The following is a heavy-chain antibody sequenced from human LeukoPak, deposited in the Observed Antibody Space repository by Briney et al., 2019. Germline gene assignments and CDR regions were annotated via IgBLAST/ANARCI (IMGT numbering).Heavy chain of an antibody. D-gene: IGHD3-10*01. CDR2: FSYDGSNQ. CDR1: GFMFSSYD. CDR3: ARISGSYYSTVDS. J-gene: IGHJ4*02. V-gene: IGHV3-33*05. Sequence: GGSLRLSCAVSGFMFSSYDMHWVRQAPGKGLEWVAVFSYDGSNQYYADSVKGRFTVSRDKSGNTLYLQMNSLRAEDTAVYYCARISGSYYSTVDSSGQRTLVTVSS.